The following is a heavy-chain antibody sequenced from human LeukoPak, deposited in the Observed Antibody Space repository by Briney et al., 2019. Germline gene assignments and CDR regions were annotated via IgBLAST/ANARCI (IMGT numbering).Heavy chain of an antibody. D-gene: IGHD6-6*01. CDR1: GFTFSSYE. CDR3: ARNDYSSSSYFY. CDR2: ISSGGSAI. J-gene: IGHJ4*02. V-gene: IGHV3-48*03. Sequence: GGSLRLSCGASGFTFSSYEMNWVRQAPGKGLEWVSYISSGGSAIFYADSVKGRFTISRDNAKNSLYLQMNSLRAEDTAVYYCARNDYSSSSYFYWGQGTLVTVSS.